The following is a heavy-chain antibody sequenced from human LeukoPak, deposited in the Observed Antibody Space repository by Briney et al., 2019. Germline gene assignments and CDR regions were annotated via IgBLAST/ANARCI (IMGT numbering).Heavy chain of an antibody. CDR3: TTDKNYDILTGYGRDSQYYFDY. CDR1: GFTFSNNV. CDR2: IKSKTDGGTT. D-gene: IGHD3-9*01. V-gene: IGHV3-15*01. Sequence: GGSLRLSCAASGFTFSNNVMSWVRQAPGKGLEWVGRIKSKTDGGTTDYAAPVKGRFTISRDDSKNTLYLQMNNLKTEDTAVYYCTTDKNYDILTGYGRDSQYYFDYWGQGTLVTVSS. J-gene: IGHJ4*02.